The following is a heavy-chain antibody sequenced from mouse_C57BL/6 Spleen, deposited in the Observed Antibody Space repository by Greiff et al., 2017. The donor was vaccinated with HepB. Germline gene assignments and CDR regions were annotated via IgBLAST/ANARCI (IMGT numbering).Heavy chain of an antibody. CDR2: IYPGNSDT. D-gene: IGHD2-3*01. Sequence: VQLKQSGTVLVRPGASVTMSCKASGYTFTSYGMHWVKQRPGQGLEWIGAIYPGNSDTNYNQKFKGKAKLTAVTSASTAYMELSSLTYEDSAVYYCTRDADGTPFAYWGQGTLVTVSA. J-gene: IGHJ3*01. CDR1: GYTFTSYG. V-gene: IGHV1-5*01. CDR3: TRDADGTPFAY.